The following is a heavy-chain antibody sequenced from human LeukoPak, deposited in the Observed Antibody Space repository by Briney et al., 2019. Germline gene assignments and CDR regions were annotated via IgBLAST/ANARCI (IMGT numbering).Heavy chain of an antibody. V-gene: IGHV3-66*01. CDR2: IYSGGTT. J-gene: IGHJ4*02. CDR1: GFNVNSNY. Sequence: GGSLRLSCAASGFNVNSNYMSWVRQAPGKGLEWVSVIYSGGTTYYADSVKGRFTISRDNSKNTLSLQMNSLRAEDTAMYYCARVRGWKYFDYWRQGTLVTVSS. D-gene: IGHD1-1*01. CDR3: ARVRGWKYFDY.